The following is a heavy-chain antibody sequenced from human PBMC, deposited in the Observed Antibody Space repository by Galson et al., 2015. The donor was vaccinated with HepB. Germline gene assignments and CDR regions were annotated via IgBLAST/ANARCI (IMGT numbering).Heavy chain of an antibody. D-gene: IGHD3-10*01. CDR1: GFTFTNYW. Sequence: SLRLSCEASGFTFTNYWMTWVRQAPGKGLEWVANIKQDGSEKYYVDSVKGRFTIARDNAKTSLYLKLNSLRAEDTAVYYCARARVSMVQGERGWFDPWGQGTLVTVSS. CDR3: ARARVSMVQGERGWFDP. CDR2: IKQDGSEK. V-gene: IGHV3-7*01. J-gene: IGHJ5*02.